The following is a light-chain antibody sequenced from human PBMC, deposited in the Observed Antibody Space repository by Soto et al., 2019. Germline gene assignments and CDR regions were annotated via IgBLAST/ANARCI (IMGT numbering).Light chain of an antibody. CDR3: QQSYNTVMYT. J-gene: IGKJ2*01. V-gene: IGKV1-39*01. Sequence: DIRLTQSPSSLSASVGDRVTITCRASQRIGTYLNWYQQKPGKAPNLLISGASNLQSGVPSRFSGSRSGTDFTLTISSLQPEDFATYFCQQSYNTVMYTFGQGTKLDI. CDR2: GAS. CDR1: QRIGTY.